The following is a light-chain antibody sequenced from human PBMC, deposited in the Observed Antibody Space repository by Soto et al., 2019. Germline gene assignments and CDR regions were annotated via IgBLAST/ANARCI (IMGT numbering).Light chain of an antibody. CDR1: QSISSW. CDR3: QHYNSYET. J-gene: IGKJ1*01. CDR2: DAS. Sequence: DIQMTQSPSTLSASVGDRVAITCRASQSISSWLAWYQQKPGKAPKLLIYDASSLESGVPSRFSGSGSGTEFTLTISSLQPDDFATYYCQHYNSYETFGQGTKVDIK. V-gene: IGKV1-5*01.